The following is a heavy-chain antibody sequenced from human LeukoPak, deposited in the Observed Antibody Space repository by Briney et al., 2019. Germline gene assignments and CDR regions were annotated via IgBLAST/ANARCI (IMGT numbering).Heavy chain of an antibody. CDR2: IYYSGST. V-gene: IGHV4-59*08. J-gene: IGHJ4*02. CDR1: GGSISSYY. Sequence: SETLSLTCTVSGGSISSYYWSWIRQPPGKGLEWIGYIYYSGSTNYNPSLESRVTISVDTSKNQFSLKLSSVTAADTAVYYCARHRRYCSGGSCYYFDYWGQGTLVTVSS. D-gene: IGHD2-15*01. CDR3: ARHRRYCSGGSCYYFDY.